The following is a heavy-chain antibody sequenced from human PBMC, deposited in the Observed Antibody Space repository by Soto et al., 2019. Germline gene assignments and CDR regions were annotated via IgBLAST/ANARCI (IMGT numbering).Heavy chain of an antibody. Sequence: QVQLVQSGAEVKKPGSSVKVSCKASGGTFSSYAISWVRQAPGQGLEWMGGIIPIFGTANYAQKFQGRVTITADKSTSTAYMELSSLRSEDTAVYYCAREGSGYSYGYFTGVKTGHYYYYGMDVWGQGTTVTVSS. CDR3: AREGSGYSYGYFTGVKTGHYYYYGMDV. J-gene: IGHJ6*02. CDR2: IIPIFGTA. D-gene: IGHD5-18*01. V-gene: IGHV1-69*06. CDR1: GGTFSSYA.